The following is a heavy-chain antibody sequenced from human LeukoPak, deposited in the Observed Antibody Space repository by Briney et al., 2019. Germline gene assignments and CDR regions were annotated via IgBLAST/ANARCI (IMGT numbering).Heavy chain of an antibody. D-gene: IGHD6-19*01. J-gene: IGHJ4*02. CDR2: IYYRGST. Sequence: SATLSLTCTVSGRSVISGGYYWSWIRQRPGKGLEWIGYIYYRGSTYYNPSQKRRATISVDTSKNLFSLKLTSVTAADTAVYYCARDFRSGTGWPYYFDYWGQGTLVTVSS. V-gene: IGHV4-31*03. CDR3: ARDFRSGTGWPYYFDY. CDR1: GRSVISGGYY.